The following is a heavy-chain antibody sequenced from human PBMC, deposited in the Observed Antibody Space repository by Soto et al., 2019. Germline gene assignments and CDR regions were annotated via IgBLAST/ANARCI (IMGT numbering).Heavy chain of an antibody. J-gene: IGHJ4*02. Sequence: EVQLLESGGGLVKPGGSLRLSCAASGFTFSNYVMSWVRQAPGKGLEWVSAITGSGGDTYYTDSVKGRFTISRDNSKSRLDLQMNSLRAEDTAVHDCVKVSASTRPYYFDYWGQGTLVPVSS. CDR3: VKVSASTRPYYFDY. CDR2: ITGSGGDT. CDR1: GFTFSNYV. V-gene: IGHV3-23*01.